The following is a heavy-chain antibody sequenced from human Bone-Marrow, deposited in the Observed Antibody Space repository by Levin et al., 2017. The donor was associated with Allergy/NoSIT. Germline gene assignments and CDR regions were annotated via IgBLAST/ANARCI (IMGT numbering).Heavy chain of an antibody. CDR1: GDSVSSNRAA. CDR2: TYYRSKWYN. CDR3: ARGWPHFDY. V-gene: IGHV6-1*01. Sequence: SETLSLTCAISGDSVSSNRAAWIWIRQSQSRGLEWLGRTYYRSKWYNEYAVSVKSRITINPDTSRNQLSLHLNSVTPEDTAVYYCARGWPHFDYWGQGTLVTVSS. D-gene: IGHD2-15*01. J-gene: IGHJ4*02.